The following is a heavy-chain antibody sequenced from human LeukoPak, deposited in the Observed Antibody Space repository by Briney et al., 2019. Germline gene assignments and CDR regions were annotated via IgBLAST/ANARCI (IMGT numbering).Heavy chain of an antibody. CDR2: IRYHGSDK. V-gene: IGHV3-30*02. J-gene: IGHJ4*02. D-gene: IGHD3-10*01. CDR1: GFTFSGSG. CDR3: AKLDYYGNY. Sequence: EGSLRLSCAASGFTFSGSGMHWVRQAPGKGLEWVAFIRYHGSDKYYADSVKGRFTISRDNSKNTLYLQMNSLRAEDTAVYYCAKLDYYGNYWGQGTLVTVSS.